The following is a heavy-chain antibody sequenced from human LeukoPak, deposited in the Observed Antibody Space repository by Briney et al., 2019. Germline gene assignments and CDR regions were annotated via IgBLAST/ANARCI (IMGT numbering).Heavy chain of an antibody. CDR1: GGAISSYY. Sequence: SETLSLTCQVFGGAISSYYWSWIRQSPGKGLEYIGYIHYTGSTTYTPSLRSRVSISVDTSKNYFSLKLTSVTAADTGAYYCARGASPANWWSWYLDLWGRGTLVTVSS. CDR3: ARGASPANWWSWYLDL. V-gene: IGHV4-59*01. CDR2: IHYTGST. J-gene: IGHJ2*01. D-gene: IGHD2-8*02.